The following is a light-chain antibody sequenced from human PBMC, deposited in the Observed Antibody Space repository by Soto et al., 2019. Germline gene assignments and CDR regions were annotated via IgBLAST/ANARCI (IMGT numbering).Light chain of an antibody. CDR1: SSNIGSNT. V-gene: IGLV1-44*01. Sequence: QSVLTQPPSASGTPGQRVTISCSGSSSNIGSNTVNWYQQLPGTAPKLLIYSNNQLPSGVPDRFSGSKSGTSASLAISGLPSEDEADYYCAAWDDRLNGYVFGTGTKVTVL. CDR2: SNN. J-gene: IGLJ1*01. CDR3: AAWDDRLNGYV.